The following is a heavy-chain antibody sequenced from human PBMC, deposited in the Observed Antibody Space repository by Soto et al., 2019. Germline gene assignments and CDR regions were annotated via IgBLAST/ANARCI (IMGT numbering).Heavy chain of an antibody. Sequence: PGGSLRLSCAASGFTFSNYWMHWVRQAPGKGLVWVSLINSDESSTSYADSVKGRFTISRDNAKNTLYLQMNSLRADDTAVYYCARARYSSGFDYWGQGTLVTVSS. D-gene: IGHD6-19*01. V-gene: IGHV3-74*01. J-gene: IGHJ4*02. CDR1: GFTFSNYW. CDR3: ARARYSSGFDY. CDR2: INSDESST.